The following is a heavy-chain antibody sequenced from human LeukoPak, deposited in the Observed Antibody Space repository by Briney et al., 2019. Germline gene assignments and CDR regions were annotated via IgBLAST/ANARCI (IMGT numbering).Heavy chain of an antibody. Sequence: GGSLRLSCAASGFTVSNNYMSWVRQAPGKGLEWVSVIYSGGTTYYADSVKGRFTISRDNSKNTLYLQMNSLRAEDTAVYYCAKEAGTGWFDPWGQGTLVTVSS. CDR3: AKEAGTGWFDP. V-gene: IGHV3-53*01. D-gene: IGHD6-13*01. CDR2: IYSGGTT. CDR1: GFTVSNNY. J-gene: IGHJ5*02.